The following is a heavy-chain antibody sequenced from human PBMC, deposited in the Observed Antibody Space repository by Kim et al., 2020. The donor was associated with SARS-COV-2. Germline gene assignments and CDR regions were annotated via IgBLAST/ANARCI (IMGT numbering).Heavy chain of an antibody. CDR2: INHSGST. Sequence: SETLSLTCAVYGGSFSGYYWSWIRQPPGKGLEWIGEINHSGSTNYNPSLKSRVTISVDTSKNQFSLKLSSVTAADTAVYYCARVDRCSSTSCSRRYYYGMDVWGQGTTVTVSS. CDR1: GGSFSGYY. D-gene: IGHD2-2*01. V-gene: IGHV4-34*01. CDR3: ARVDRCSSTSCSRRYYYGMDV. J-gene: IGHJ6*02.